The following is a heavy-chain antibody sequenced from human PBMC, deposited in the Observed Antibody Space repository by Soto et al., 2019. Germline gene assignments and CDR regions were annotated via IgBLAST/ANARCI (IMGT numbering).Heavy chain of an antibody. CDR3: AKASIGVAPYYFDY. Sequence: EVQVVESGGGLVQPVRSLRLSCAASRFNFDDYAMHWVRQALGKGQEWVSGISWNSGSIGYADSVKGRFTISRDNAKNSLYLQMNSLRAEDTALYYCAKASIGVAPYYFDYWGQGTLVTVSS. V-gene: IGHV3-9*01. J-gene: IGHJ4*02. CDR2: ISWNSGSI. CDR1: RFNFDDYA. D-gene: IGHD3-10*01.